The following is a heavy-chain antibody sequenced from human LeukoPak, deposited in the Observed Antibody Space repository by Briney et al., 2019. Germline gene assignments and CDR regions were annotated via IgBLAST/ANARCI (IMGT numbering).Heavy chain of an antibody. CDR2: TNPNSGDT. V-gene: IGHV1-2*02. D-gene: IGHD6-13*01. CDR1: GHTFSAYY. CDR3: ARFSAAAGTANDY. Sequence: ASVKVSCKASGHTFSAYYMHWVRQAPGQGLEWMGWTNPNSGDTNYAQKFQGRVTMTRDTSINTAYMELSRLTSDDTAVYYCARFSAAAGTANDYWGQGALVTVSS. J-gene: IGHJ4*02.